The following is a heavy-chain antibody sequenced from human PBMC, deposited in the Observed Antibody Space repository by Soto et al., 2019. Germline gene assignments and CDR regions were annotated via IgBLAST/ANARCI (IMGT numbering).Heavy chain of an antibody. J-gene: IGHJ4*02. CDR1: GGSISSYY. D-gene: IGHD3-22*01. Sequence: WETLSLTCTVSGGSISSYYWSWIRQPPGKGLEWIGYIYYSGSTNYNPSLKSRVTISVDTSKNQFSLKLSSVTAADTAVYYCARGSYYDRSGYLFDCWGQGTLVTVS. CDR2: IYYSGST. V-gene: IGHV4-59*01. CDR3: ARGSYYDRSGYLFDC.